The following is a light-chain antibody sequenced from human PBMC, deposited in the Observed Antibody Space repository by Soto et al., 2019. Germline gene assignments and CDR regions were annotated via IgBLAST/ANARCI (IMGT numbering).Light chain of an antibody. J-gene: IGKJ1*01. V-gene: IGKV4-1*01. CDR1: QSVLYSPNNKNY. CDR3: QQYYTTPVT. Sequence: DIVMTQSPYSLAVSLGERATINCKSSQSVLYSPNNKNYLAWYQQKPGQPPKLLIYWASARESGVPDRFSASGSGTDFTLTISSLQAEDVAIYYCQQYYTTPVTFGQGTKVDIK. CDR2: WAS.